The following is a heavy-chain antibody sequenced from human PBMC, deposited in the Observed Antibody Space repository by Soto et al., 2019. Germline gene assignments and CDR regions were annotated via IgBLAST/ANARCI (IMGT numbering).Heavy chain of an antibody. CDR1: GYTFTGYY. Sequence: GASVQVSCKASGYTFTGYYMHWVRQAPGQGLEWMGWINPNSGGTNYAQKFQGWVTMTRDTSISTAYMELSRLRSDDTAVYYCARGAYDSSGYEIDYWGQGTLVTVSS. D-gene: IGHD3-22*01. CDR3: ARGAYDSSGYEIDY. CDR2: INPNSGGT. J-gene: IGHJ4*02. V-gene: IGHV1-2*04.